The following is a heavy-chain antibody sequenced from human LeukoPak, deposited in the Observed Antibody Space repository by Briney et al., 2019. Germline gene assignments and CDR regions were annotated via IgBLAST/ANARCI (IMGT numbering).Heavy chain of an antibody. CDR3: ARGPYYYDSSGYYPDY. Sequence: SETLSLTCTVSGDSISSDFWSWIRQPPGKGLEWVGYIFYSGSTSYNPSLTSRVTISVDTSKNQFSLKLSSVTAADTAVYYCARGPYYYDSSGYYPDYWGQGTLVTVSS. CDR2: IFYSGST. J-gene: IGHJ4*02. D-gene: IGHD3-22*01. CDR1: GDSISSDF. V-gene: IGHV4-59*01.